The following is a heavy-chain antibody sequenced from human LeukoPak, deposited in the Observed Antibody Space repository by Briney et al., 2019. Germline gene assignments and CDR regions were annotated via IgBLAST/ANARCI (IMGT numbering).Heavy chain of an antibody. J-gene: IGHJ4*02. Sequence: GGSLRLSCAASGFTFSSYWMSWVRQAPGRGLEWVANIKQDGSEKYYVDSVKGRFTISRDNAKNSLYLQMNGLRAEDTAVYYCATEDYYDSSGYYFDYWGQGTLVTVSS. CDR1: GFTFSSYW. CDR3: ATEDYYDSSGYYFDY. CDR2: IKQDGSEK. V-gene: IGHV3-7*01. D-gene: IGHD3-22*01.